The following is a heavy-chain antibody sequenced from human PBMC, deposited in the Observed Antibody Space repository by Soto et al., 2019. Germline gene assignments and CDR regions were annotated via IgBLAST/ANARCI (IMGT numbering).Heavy chain of an antibody. CDR2: ISAYNGNT. CDR3: ARDLATYYDFWSGYYGTRWFDP. Sequence: ASVKVSCKASGYTFTSYGISWVRQAPGQGLEWMGWISAYNGNTNYAQKLQGRVTMTTDTSTSTAYMELRSLRSDDTAVYYCARDLATYYDFWSGYYGTRWFDPWGQGTLVTVSS. V-gene: IGHV1-18*01. CDR1: GYTFTSYG. J-gene: IGHJ5*02. D-gene: IGHD3-3*01.